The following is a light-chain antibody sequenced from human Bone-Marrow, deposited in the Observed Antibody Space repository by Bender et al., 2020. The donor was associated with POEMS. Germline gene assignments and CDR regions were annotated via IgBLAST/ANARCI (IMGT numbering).Light chain of an antibody. CDR2: EVS. CDR3: SSYTSSSTYV. J-gene: IGLJ1*01. CDR1: SSDVGSYNL. V-gene: IGLV2-14*02. Sequence: QSALTQPASVSGSPGQSITISCTGISSDVGSYNLVSWYQQRPGKAPKIMIYEVSKRPSGVSNRFSGSKSGNTASLTISGLQAEDEADYYCSSYTSSSTYVFGTGTKVTVL.